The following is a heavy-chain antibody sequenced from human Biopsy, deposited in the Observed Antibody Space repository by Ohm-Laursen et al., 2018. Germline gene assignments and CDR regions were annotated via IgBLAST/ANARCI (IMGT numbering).Heavy chain of an antibody. CDR1: GASISDYY. D-gene: IGHD3-22*01. J-gene: IGHJ4*02. Sequence: SDTLSLTCAVSGASISDYYCVWIRQPAGKGLEWIGLIFTSGSTTYNPSLRSRVTMSVDTSKNQFTLKLSSVTAADTAIYYCAKGYTDYSDSSGFSYYFRYWGQGTPVTVSS. CDR2: IFTSGST. V-gene: IGHV4-4*07. CDR3: AKGYTDYSDSSGFSYYFRY.